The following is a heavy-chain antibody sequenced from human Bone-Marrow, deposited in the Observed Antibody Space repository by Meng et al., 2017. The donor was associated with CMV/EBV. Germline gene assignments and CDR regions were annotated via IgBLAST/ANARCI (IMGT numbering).Heavy chain of an antibody. CDR2: INSDGSST. CDR1: GFTFSSYW. CDR3: ARDQEYCSSTSCYTHGYYGMDG. J-gene: IGHJ6*02. Sequence: GESLKISCAASGFTFSSYWMHWVRQAPGKGLVWVSRINSDGSSTSYADSVKGRFTISRDNAKNTLYLQMNSLRAEDTAVYYCARDQEYCSSTSCYTHGYYGMDGWGQGTTVTVSS. V-gene: IGHV3-74*01. D-gene: IGHD2-2*02.